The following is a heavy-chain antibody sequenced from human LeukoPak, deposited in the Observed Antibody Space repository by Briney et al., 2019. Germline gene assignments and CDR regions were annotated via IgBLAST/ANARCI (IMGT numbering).Heavy chain of an antibody. J-gene: IGHJ4*02. Sequence: SETLSLTCTVSGGSMSSYYWSWVRQPPGKGLEWIGHIYYSGSTNYNPSLKSRVTISADTSTHQFSLKLSSVTAADTAVYYCARGPTYSSGAYFDYWGQGILVTVSS. CDR3: ARGPTYSSGAYFDY. V-gene: IGHV4-59*01. CDR1: GGSMSSYY. CDR2: IYYSGST. D-gene: IGHD6-19*01.